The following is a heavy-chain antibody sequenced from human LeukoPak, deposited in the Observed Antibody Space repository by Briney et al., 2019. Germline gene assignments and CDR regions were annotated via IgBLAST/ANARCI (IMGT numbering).Heavy chain of an antibody. CDR3: ARQLLSWRGNYYYQYYMDV. J-gene: IGHJ6*03. Sequence: ASVKVSCKVSGYTLTELSMHWVRQAPGKGLEWMGGFDPEDGETIYAQKFQGRVTMTTDTSTSTAYMELRSLRSDDTAVYYCARQLLSWRGNYYYQYYMDVWGKGTTVTVSS. V-gene: IGHV1-24*01. CDR1: GYTLTELS. D-gene: IGHD1-26*01. CDR2: FDPEDGET.